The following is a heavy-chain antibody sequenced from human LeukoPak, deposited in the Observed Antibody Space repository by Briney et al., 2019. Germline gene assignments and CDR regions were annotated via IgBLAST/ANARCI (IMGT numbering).Heavy chain of an antibody. Sequence: GESLKISCKGSGYSFTSYWIGWVRQMPGKGLGWMGIIYPGDSDTRYSPSFQGQVTISADKSISTAYLQWSSLKASDTAMYYCAAGRLYYYGSGSEYYYYGMDVWGQGTTVTVSS. CDR1: GYSFTSYW. CDR3: AAGRLYYYGSGSEYYYYGMDV. V-gene: IGHV5-51*01. D-gene: IGHD3-10*01. J-gene: IGHJ6*02. CDR2: IYPGDSDT.